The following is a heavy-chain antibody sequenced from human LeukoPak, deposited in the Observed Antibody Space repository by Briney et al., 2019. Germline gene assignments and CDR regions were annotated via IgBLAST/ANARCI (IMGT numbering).Heavy chain of an antibody. CDR3: AKGIYSSGWSYFDY. CDR1: GFTVSTNY. CDR2: LSGSGITT. J-gene: IGHJ4*01. V-gene: IGHV3-23*01. D-gene: IGHD6-19*01. Sequence: PGGSLRLSSAASGFTVSTNYMNWVRQAPGKGLEWVSTLSGSGITTYYADSVKGRFTISRDNSKNTLYLQMNSLRAEDTAVYYCAKGIYSSGWSYFDYWGHGTLVTVSS.